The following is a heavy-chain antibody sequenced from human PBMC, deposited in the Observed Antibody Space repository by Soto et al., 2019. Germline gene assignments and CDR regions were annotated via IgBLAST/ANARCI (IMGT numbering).Heavy chain of an antibody. D-gene: IGHD6-13*01. CDR1: GYTFTSYA. Sequence: GASVKVSCKASGYTFTSYAMHWVRQAPGQRLEWMGWINAGNGNTKYSQKFQGRVTITRDTSASTAYMELSSLRSEDTAVYYCAKSQQLVQVWYGMDVWGQGTTVTVSS. J-gene: IGHJ6*02. V-gene: IGHV1-3*01. CDR2: INAGNGNT. CDR3: AKSQQLVQVWYGMDV.